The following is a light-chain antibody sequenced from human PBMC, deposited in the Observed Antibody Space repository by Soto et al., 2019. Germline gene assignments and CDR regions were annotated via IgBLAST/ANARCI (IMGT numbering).Light chain of an antibody. J-gene: IGLJ2*01. CDR1: SSDVGGYNY. CDR2: DVS. CDR3: SSYGGANTVV. Sequence: QSALTQPRSVSGSPGQSVTISCTGTSSDVGGYNYVSWYQQHPGKAPKLMIYDVSKRPSGVPDRFSGSKSGNTASLTISGLQAEDEADYYCSSYGGANTVVFGGGTKVTVL. V-gene: IGLV2-11*01.